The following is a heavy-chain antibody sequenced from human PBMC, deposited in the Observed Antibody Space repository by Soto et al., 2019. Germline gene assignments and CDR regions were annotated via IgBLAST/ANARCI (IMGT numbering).Heavy chain of an antibody. CDR3: ARGSSDWLPYFDY. Sequence: ASVKVSCKASGYTFTTYDFNWVRQAPGQGLEWMGWLNPKSGMTGSAQKFQGRVTMTRDSSISTVYMELSSLRSEDTAVYFCARGSSDWLPYFDYWGQGSLVTVSS. CDR1: GYTFTTYD. CDR2: LNPKSGMT. J-gene: IGHJ4*02. V-gene: IGHV1-8*01. D-gene: IGHD3-9*01.